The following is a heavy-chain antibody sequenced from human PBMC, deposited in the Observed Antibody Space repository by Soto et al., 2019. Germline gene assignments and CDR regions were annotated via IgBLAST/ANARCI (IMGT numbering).Heavy chain of an antibody. V-gene: IGHV4-59*01. CDR3: ARGEDAFFYYGLDV. J-gene: IGHJ6*02. Sequence: LSLTCTVSGGSITSSYWSWIRRPPGKGLEWIAYIYDTGISGYTPSTSYNPSLKSRVTMSVDTSKSQFSLKLASVTAADTAVYYCARGEDAFFYYGLDVWGQGTTVTVSS. CDR2: IYDTGISGYTPST. CDR1: GGSITSSY.